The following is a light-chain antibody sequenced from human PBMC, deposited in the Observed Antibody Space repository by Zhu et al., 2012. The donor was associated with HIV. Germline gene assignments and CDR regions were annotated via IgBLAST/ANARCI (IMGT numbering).Light chain of an antibody. CDR3: QLYNYSRT. CDR2: GAS. Sequence: EIVLTQSPGTLSLSPGERATLSCRASRSVSFAYLAWYQQKPGQPPRLLIYGASNRATSIPDRFSGSGSGTDFTLTISRLEPEDFAVYYCQLYNYSRTFGQGTKVEIK. J-gene: IGKJ1*01. CDR1: RSVSFAY. V-gene: IGKV3-20*01.